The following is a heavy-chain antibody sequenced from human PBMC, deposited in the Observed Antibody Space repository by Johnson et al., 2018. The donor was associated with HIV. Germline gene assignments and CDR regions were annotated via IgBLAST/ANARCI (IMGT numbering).Heavy chain of an antibody. J-gene: IGHJ3*02. CDR3: ARGGGCGGDCYSGYDAFDI. V-gene: IGHV3-30*03. Sequence: QVQLVESGGGVVQPGRSLRLTCAASGFTFSSYGMHWVRQAPGKGLEWVAVISFAGSNRNYADSVTGRFTISRDNSQNMLYLQMHSLREEDMAVFYCARGGGCGGDCYSGYDAFDIWGQGTMVTVS. CDR1: GFTFSSYG. D-gene: IGHD2-21*01. CDR2: ISFAGSNR.